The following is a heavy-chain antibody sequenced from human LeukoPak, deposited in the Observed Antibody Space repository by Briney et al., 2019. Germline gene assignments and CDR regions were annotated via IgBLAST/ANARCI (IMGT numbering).Heavy chain of an antibody. V-gene: IGHV4-59*01. Sequence: SETLSLTCTVSGGSISSYYWSWIRQPPGKGLEWIGYIYYSGSTNYNPPLKSRVTISVDTSKNQFSLKLSSVTAADTAVYYCARGPSQYYDFWSGYLDYYYYMDVWGKGTTVTVSS. J-gene: IGHJ6*03. CDR3: ARGPSQYYDFWSGYLDYYYYMDV. CDR2: IYYSGST. D-gene: IGHD3-3*01. CDR1: GGSISSYY.